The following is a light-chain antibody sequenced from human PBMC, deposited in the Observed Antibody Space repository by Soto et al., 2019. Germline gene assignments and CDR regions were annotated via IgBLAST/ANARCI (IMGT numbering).Light chain of an antibody. CDR1: QSISTW. Sequence: DIQMTQSPSTLSAYVGDRVMITCRASQSISTWLAWYQQKPGKAPKLLIFDASSLQSGVPSRFSGSGSGIEFTLTISSLQSDDFATYYCQQYNSFSGTFGQGIKLEIQ. CDR2: DAS. V-gene: IGKV1-5*01. CDR3: QQYNSFSGT. J-gene: IGKJ2*02.